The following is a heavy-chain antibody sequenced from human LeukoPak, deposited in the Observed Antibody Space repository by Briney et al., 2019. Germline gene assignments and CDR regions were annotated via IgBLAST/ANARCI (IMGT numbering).Heavy chain of an antibody. CDR2: IYYSGST. J-gene: IGHJ4*02. CDR1: GGSISSSSYY. D-gene: IGHD3-22*01. CDR3: ARGSPDYYDSSGIFDY. V-gene: IGHV4-39*07. Sequence: SETLSLTCTVSGGSISSSSYYWGWIRQPPGKGLEWIGSIYYSGSTYYNPSLKSRVTISVDTSKNQFSLKLSSVTAADTAVYYCARGSPDYYDSSGIFDYWGQGTLVTVSS.